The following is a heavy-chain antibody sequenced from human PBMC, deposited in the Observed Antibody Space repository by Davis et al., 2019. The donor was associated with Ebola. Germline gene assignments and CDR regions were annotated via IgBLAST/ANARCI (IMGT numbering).Heavy chain of an antibody. Sequence: GESLKISCAASGFTFSSYWMSWVRQAPGKGLEWVANIKQDGSEKYYVDSVKGRFTISRDNAKNSLYLQMNSLRAEDTAVYYCARERAWFGSRPFDYWGQGTLVTVSS. CDR1: GFTFSSYW. V-gene: IGHV3-7*01. CDR2: IKQDGSEK. J-gene: IGHJ4*02. D-gene: IGHD3-10*01. CDR3: ARERAWFGSRPFDY.